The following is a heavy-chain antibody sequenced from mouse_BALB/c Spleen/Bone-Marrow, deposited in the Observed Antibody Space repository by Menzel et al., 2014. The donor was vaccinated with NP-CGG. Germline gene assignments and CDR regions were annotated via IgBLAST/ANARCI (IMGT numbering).Heavy chain of an antibody. Sequence: VQLKESGPGLVKPSQSLSLTCSVTGYSITSGYYWNWIRQFPGNKLEWMGYIRYDGNNNYNPSLKNRISITRDTSKNQFFLNLISVTTEDTATYYCARIPYDGSPSYWAQGPLVTVSA. D-gene: IGHD2-3*01. CDR2: IRYDGNN. CDR3: ARIPYDGSPSY. CDR1: GYSITSGYY. V-gene: IGHV3-6*02. J-gene: IGHJ3*01.